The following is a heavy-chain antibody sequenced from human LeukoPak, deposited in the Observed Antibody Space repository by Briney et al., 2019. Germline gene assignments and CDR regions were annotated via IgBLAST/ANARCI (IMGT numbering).Heavy chain of an antibody. D-gene: IGHD1-26*01. Sequence: SSETLSLTCTVSGGSISSYYWSWIRQPPGKGLEWIGYIYYSGSTYYNPSLKSRVTMSVDTSKNQFFLKLNSVTAADTAVYYCARGRPYSGGYHLDYWGQGTLVTVSA. V-gene: IGHV4-59*04. CDR1: GGSISSYY. CDR2: IYYSGST. CDR3: ARGRPYSGGYHLDY. J-gene: IGHJ4*02.